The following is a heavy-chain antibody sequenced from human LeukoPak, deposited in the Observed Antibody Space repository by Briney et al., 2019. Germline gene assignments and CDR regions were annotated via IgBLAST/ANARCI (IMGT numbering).Heavy chain of an antibody. D-gene: IGHD4-11*01. CDR1: GGTFSSYA. J-gene: IGHJ4*02. CDR2: IIPIFGTA. V-gene: IGHV1-69*13. CDR3: ASLGGYSNYVFDY. Sequence: SVKVSCKASGGTFSSYAISWVRQAPGQGLEWMGGIIPIFGTANYAQNFQGRVTITADESTSTAYMELSSLRSEDMAVYYCASLGGYSNYVFDYWGQGTLVTVSS.